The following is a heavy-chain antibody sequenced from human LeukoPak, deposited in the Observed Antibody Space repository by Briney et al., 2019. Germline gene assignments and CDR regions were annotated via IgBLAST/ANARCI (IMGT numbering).Heavy chain of an antibody. D-gene: IGHD6-13*01. Sequence: PGGSLRLSCAASGFTFSSHCMSWVRQAPGKGLEWVANIKQDGSEKYYVDSVKGRFTISRDNAKNSLYLQMNSLRAEDTAVYYCARPSAAGTGSHFDYWGQGTLVTVSS. V-gene: IGHV3-7*02. J-gene: IGHJ4*02. CDR2: IKQDGSEK. CDR3: ARPSAAGTGSHFDY. CDR1: GFTFSSHC.